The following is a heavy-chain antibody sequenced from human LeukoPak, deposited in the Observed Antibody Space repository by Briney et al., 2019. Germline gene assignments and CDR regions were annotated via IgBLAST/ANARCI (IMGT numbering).Heavy chain of an antibody. CDR1: GFTFSSYD. V-gene: IGHV3-23*01. CDR2: ISGRDGNT. Sequence: GGSLRLSCAASGFTFSSYDMSWVRQAPGKGLEWVSAISGRDGNTYYADSVKGRFTISRDNFKNTLYLQMNSLRAEDTAIYYCARDRAYGGDYDYWGQGTLVTVSS. D-gene: IGHD3-10*01. CDR3: ARDRAYGGDYDY. J-gene: IGHJ4*02.